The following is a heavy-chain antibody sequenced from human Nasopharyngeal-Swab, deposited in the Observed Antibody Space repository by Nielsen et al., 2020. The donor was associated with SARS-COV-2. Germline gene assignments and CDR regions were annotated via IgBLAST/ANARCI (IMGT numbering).Heavy chain of an antibody. CDR1: GFTFSSYR. Sequence: GESLKISCAASGFTFSSYRMNWVRQAPGKGLEWVSSISSSSSYIYYADSVKGRFTISRDNAKNSLYLQMNSLRAEDTAVYYCARVLVYIVGAQYYFDYWGQGTLVTVSS. J-gene: IGHJ4*02. CDR2: ISSSSSYI. CDR3: ARVLVYIVGAQYYFDY. D-gene: IGHD1-26*01. V-gene: IGHV3-21*01.